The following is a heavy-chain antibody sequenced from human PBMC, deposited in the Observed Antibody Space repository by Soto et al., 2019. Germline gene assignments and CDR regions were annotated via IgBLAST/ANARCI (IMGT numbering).Heavy chain of an antibody. CDR2: INPNSGGT. CDR3: ARSLLDYDFWSGYPFDY. D-gene: IGHD3-3*01. Sequence: ASVKVSCKASGYTFTGYYMHWVRQAPGQGLEWMGWINPNSGGTNYAQKFQGWVTMTRDTSISTAYMELSRLRSDDTAVYYCARSLLDYDFWSGYPFDYRAQGTLDTGSS. V-gene: IGHV1-2*04. CDR1: GYTFTGYY. J-gene: IGHJ4*02.